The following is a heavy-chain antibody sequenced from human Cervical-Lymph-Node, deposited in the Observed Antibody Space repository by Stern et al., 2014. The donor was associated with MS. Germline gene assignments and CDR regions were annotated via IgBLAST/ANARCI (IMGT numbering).Heavy chain of an antibody. Sequence: DVQLVASGGGLVQPGGSLRLSCAASGFTFGHYWMSWVRQAPGKGLEWVANIKKDGSEKYYVDSVKGRFTISRDNAKNSLYLQMNSLRAEDTAVYYCARVNLDYWGQGTLVTVSS. V-gene: IGHV3-7*01. D-gene: IGHD1-14*01. J-gene: IGHJ4*02. CDR1: GFTFGHYW. CDR3: ARVNLDY. CDR2: IKKDGSEK.